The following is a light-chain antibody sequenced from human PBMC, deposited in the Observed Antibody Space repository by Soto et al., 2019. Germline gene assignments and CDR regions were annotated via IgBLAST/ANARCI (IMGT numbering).Light chain of an antibody. V-gene: IGLV2-14*03. CDR1: SSDVGAYNF. Sequence: QSVLTQPASVSGSPGQSITISCTGTSSDVGAYNFVSCHQQHPGKAPKLMIYNVYDRPSGISYRFSGSKSGNTASLTISGLQGEDEADYYCSAYTVSRTYVFGTGA. J-gene: IGLJ1*01. CDR3: SAYTVSRTYV. CDR2: NVY.